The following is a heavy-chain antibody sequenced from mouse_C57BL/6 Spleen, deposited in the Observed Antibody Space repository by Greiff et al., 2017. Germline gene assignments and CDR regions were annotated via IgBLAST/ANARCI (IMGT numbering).Heavy chain of an antibody. CDR3: AIPDGYEPYLYFEV. D-gene: IGHD2-2*01. V-gene: IGHV1-74*01. CDR2: IHPSDSDT. CDR1: GYTFTSYW. Sequence: QVKLQQPGAELVKPGASVKVSCKASGYTFTSYWMHWVKQRPGQGLEWIGRIHPSDSDTNYNQKFKGKATLTVDKSASTAYMQLSSLTSEDSAVYYCAIPDGYEPYLYFEVWGTGTTVTFSA. J-gene: IGHJ1*03.